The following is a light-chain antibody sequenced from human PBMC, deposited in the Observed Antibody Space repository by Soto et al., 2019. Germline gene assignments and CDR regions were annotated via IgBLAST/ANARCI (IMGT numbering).Light chain of an antibody. CDR3: LQHEAYPRT. CDR1: QAISNN. J-gene: IGKJ1*01. Sequence: IQMTQSPSSLFASVGDRVTITCRASQAISNNLGWYQQKPGKAPKRLIYGTSNLQTGVPSRFGVSGSVTEFTLTISSLQPEDFATYYCLQHEAYPRTFGQGTKVEVK. V-gene: IGKV1-17*01. CDR2: GTS.